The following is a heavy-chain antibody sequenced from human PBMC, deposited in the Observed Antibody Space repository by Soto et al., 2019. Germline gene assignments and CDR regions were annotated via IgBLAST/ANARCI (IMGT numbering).Heavy chain of an antibody. Sequence: EVQLVETGGALIQPGGSLRLSWAVSGFSIINNYMFWVRQAPGKGLDWVSVIYTGGSAYYADSVKGRFTISRDSSKNMLYLQMNSLRDEDTAVYYCARDGGDWASGFGYWGQGTLVTVSS. CDR1: GFSIINNY. J-gene: IGHJ4*02. D-gene: IGHD2-21*02. CDR2: IYTGGSA. CDR3: ARDGGDWASGFGY. V-gene: IGHV3-53*02.